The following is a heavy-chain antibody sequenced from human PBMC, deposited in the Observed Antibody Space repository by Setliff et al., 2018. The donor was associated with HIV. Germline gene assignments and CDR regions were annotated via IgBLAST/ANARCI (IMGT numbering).Heavy chain of an antibody. V-gene: IGHV3-11*04. Sequence: GGSLRLSCAASGFRFSDYYMNWIRQAPGKGLEWISSISSSGRTIKYADSVKGRFTISRDNARRSLYLQMNSLRVEDTAVYYCARDIPPEYPGFDLWGQGTVVTVSS. D-gene: IGHD6-6*01. CDR1: GFRFSDYY. CDR2: ISSSGRTI. CDR3: ARDIPPEYPGFDL. J-gene: IGHJ3*01.